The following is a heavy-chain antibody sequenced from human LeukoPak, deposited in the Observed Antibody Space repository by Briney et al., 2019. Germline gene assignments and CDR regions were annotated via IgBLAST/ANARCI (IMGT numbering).Heavy chain of an antibody. Sequence: GGSLRLSCAASGFTFSSYSMNWVRQAPGKGLEWVANIKGDGIEKYYVDSVKGRFTISRDNAGNSLFLQANSLRAEDTAMYYCASEINWGSGAFDVWGQGTMVTVS. CDR1: GFTFSSYS. CDR3: ASEINWGSGAFDV. D-gene: IGHD7-27*01. CDR2: IKGDGIEK. V-gene: IGHV3-7*01. J-gene: IGHJ3*01.